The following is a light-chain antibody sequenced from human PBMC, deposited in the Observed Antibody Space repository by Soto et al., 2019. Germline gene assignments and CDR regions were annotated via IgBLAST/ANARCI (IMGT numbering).Light chain of an antibody. V-gene: IGKV1-12*01. CDR2: AAS. J-gene: IGKJ4*01. Sequence: DIQMTQSPSPLSASVGDRVTITCRASQPINRWLAWYQQKPGKAPKLLIYAASSLHTGVPLRFSGSGSATDFSLTISSLQPEDFATYYCKQSKSFPLTFGGGTKVDIK. CDR3: KQSKSFPLT. CDR1: QPINRW.